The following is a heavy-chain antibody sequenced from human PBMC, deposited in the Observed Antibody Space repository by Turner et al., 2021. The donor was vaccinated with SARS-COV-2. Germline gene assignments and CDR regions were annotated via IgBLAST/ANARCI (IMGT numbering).Heavy chain of an antibody. V-gene: IGHV4-39*01. D-gene: IGHD3-10*01. Sequence: QLPLPESGPGLVKPSANPSLTCTVSGGPISSSNYYWGWNRQPPGKGLEWFGSMYYSGSTSYKPSLKIRVTMSVDTSKIQFYPMLSSVTAADTAVYYCASLRNAGSYYYYYYGLDVWGQGTMVTVSS. J-gene: IGHJ6*02. CDR2: MYYSGST. CDR1: GGPISSSNYY. CDR3: ASLRNAGSYYYYYYGLDV.